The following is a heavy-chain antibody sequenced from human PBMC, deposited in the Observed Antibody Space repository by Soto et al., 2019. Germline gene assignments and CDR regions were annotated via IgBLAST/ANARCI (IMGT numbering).Heavy chain of an antibody. CDR3: ARDLWGYCGTDCYPMDV. CDR1: GGSISGSY. J-gene: IGHJ6*02. Sequence: SETLALTCTVSGGSISGSYWSWIRQPPGKGLEWSGYMYNTGSTVYNPSFKGRVTISVDTSKNQFSLKLNSVTAADTAVYYCARDLWGYCGTDCYPMDVWGQGTTVTVSS. D-gene: IGHD2-21*02. V-gene: IGHV4-59*01. CDR2: MYNTGST.